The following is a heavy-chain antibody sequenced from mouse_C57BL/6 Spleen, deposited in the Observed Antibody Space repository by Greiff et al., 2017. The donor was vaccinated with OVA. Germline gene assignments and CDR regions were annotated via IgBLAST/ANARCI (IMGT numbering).Heavy chain of an antibody. J-gene: IGHJ4*01. CDR1: GFTFTDYY. CDR2: IRNKANGYTT. V-gene: IGHV7-3*01. Sequence: EVQLVESGGGLVQPGGSLSLSCAASGFTFTDYYMSWVRQPPGKALEWLGFIRNKANGYTTEYSASVKGRFTISRDNSQSILYLQMNALRAEDSATYYCARYIDDSLYAMNYWGQGTSVTVSS. CDR3: ARYIDDSLYAMNY. D-gene: IGHD2-4*01.